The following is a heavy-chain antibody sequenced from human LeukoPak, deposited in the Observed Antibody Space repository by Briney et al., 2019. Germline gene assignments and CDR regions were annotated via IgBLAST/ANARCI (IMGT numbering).Heavy chain of an antibody. J-gene: IGHJ6*02. CDR2: IYYSGST. Sequence: PETLSLTCTVSGDSISTYYWSWIRQPPGKGLEWIGYIYYSGSTNYNPSLKSRVTISVDTSKNQFSLKLISVTAADTAVYYCARDDSGSYHQLGVWGQGTTVTVSS. CDR3: ARDDSGSYHQLGV. CDR1: GDSISTYY. D-gene: IGHD1-26*01. V-gene: IGHV4-59*01.